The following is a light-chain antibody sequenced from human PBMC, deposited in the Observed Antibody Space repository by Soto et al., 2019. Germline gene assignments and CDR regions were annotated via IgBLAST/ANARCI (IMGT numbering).Light chain of an antibody. CDR2: WAS. V-gene: IGKV4-1*01. CDR1: QSVLYSSNNKNY. J-gene: IGKJ2*01. Sequence: DIVMTQSPDSLVVSLGERVTVNCRSSQSVLYSSNNKNYLAWYQQKPGQPPKLLIYWASTRESGVPDRFSGSGSGTDFTLTISSLQAEDVAVYYCQQYYSSPQTFGQGTKLEIK. CDR3: QQYYSSPQT.